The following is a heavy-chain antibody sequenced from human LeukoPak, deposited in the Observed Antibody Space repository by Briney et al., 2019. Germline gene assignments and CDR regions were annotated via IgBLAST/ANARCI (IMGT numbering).Heavy chain of an antibody. CDR1: GGSISSSSYY. V-gene: IGHV4-39*07. CDR3: ASLAVAGTSDAFDI. D-gene: IGHD6-19*01. Sequence: SETLSLTCTVSGGSISSSSYYWGWIRQPPWKGLEWIGSIYYTWGTYYNPSLKSRVTISVDTSKNQFSLKLSSVTAADTAVYYCASLAVAGTSDAFDIWGQGPMVTVSS. CDR2: IYYTWGT. J-gene: IGHJ3*02.